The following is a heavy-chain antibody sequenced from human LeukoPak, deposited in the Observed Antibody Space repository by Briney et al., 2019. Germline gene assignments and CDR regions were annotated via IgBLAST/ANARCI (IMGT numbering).Heavy chain of an antibody. D-gene: IGHD5-12*01. J-gene: IGHJ4*02. Sequence: GGSLRLSCAASGFPFIDYQMSWIRQAPGKGLEWVSYIRSSGSGTYYADSVKGRFTISRDNTKNALYLQMNSLRADDTAVYYCARRGANSGHTFDYWGQGTLVSVSS. CDR1: GFPFIDYQ. V-gene: IGHV3-11*01. CDR2: IRSSGSGT. CDR3: ARRGANSGHTFDY.